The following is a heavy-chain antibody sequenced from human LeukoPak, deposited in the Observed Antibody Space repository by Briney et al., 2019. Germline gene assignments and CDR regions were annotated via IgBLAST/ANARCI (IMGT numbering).Heavy chain of an antibody. CDR1: GYTFTSYG. J-gene: IGHJ4*02. D-gene: IGHD2-2*01. V-gene: IGHV1-18*01. CDR2: ISAYNGNS. CDR3: ARATPYCSSTSCLPPDY. Sequence: GASVKVSCKASGYTFTSYGISWVRQAPGQGLEWMGWISAYNGNSNYAQKLQGRVTMTTDTSTSTAYMELRSLRSDDTAVYYCARATPYCSSTSCLPPDYWGQGTLVTVSS.